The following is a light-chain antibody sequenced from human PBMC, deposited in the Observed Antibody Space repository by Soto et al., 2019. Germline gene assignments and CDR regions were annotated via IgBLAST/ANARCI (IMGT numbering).Light chain of an antibody. J-gene: IGKJ4*01. CDR3: QQHSNWPLT. CDR2: GAS. Sequence: EIVFAQSPATLALSPGEGATLSCRASQSVNSYLAWYQQNPGQAPRLLIYGASNRAAGIPARFSGSGSGTDFTLTISSLEPEDFAVYYCQQHSNWPLTFGGGTKVDIK. V-gene: IGKV3-11*01. CDR1: QSVNSY.